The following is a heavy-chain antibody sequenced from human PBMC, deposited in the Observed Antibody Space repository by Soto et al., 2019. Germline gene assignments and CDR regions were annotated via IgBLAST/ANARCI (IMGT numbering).Heavy chain of an antibody. CDR1: GYTFNSYD. J-gene: IGHJ4*02. V-gene: IGHV1-8*01. CDR3: AISTYAIIWYVGFDL. D-gene: IGHD6-13*01. Sequence: QVQLVQSGAAVKKPGASVKVSCKASGYTFNSYDINWVRQAPGQGLEWMGWMNPNSGNTGFPQKFQGRLTMTRNTSITTAYMELTSLRSEDTAVYYCAISTYAIIWYVGFDLWGQGTLVTVSS. CDR2: MNPNSGNT.